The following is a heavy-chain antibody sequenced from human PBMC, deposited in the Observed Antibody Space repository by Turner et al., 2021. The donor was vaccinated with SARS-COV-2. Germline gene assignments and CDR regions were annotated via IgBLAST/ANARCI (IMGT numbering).Heavy chain of an antibody. CDR1: GGSFSGYY. D-gene: IGHD2-15*01. CDR3: AKGDDSRKSGLL. V-gene: IGHV4-34*02. CDR2: IHPSGTT. J-gene: IGHJ4*02. Sequence: QVQLQQWGAGLLKRSETLSLTCAVYGGSFSGYYWTWIRQPPEKGLEWIGEIHPSGTTYHNPSLKGRVTMSVDTSKNQFYLKVSSVTAADTAVYYCAKGDDSRKSGLLWGQGTLVTVSS.